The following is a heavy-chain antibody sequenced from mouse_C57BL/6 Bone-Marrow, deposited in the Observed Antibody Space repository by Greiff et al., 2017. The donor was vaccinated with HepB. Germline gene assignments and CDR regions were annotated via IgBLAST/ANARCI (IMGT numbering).Heavy chain of an antibody. D-gene: IGHD3-2*02. CDR2: IHPNSGST. V-gene: IGHV1-64*01. CDR1: GYTFTSYW. CDR3: ARKGHTAQAVYAMDY. J-gene: IGHJ4*01. Sequence: QVQLQQPGAELVKPGASVKLSCKASGYTFTSYWMHWVKQRPGQGLEWIGMIHPNSGSTNYNEKFKSKATLTVDKSSSTAYMQLSSLTSEDSAVYYCARKGHTAQAVYAMDYGGQGTSVTVSP.